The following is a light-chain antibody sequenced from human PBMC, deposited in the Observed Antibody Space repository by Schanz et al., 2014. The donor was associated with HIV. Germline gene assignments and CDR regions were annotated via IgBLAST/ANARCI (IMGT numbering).Light chain of an antibody. V-gene: IGKV3-20*01. CDR2: GAS. CDR1: QSIGSN. J-gene: IGKJ1*01. CDR3: HQYGNSPWT. Sequence: EIVMTQSPATLSASPGERATLSCRASQSIGSNLAWYQQKPGQAPRLVIHGASSRATGIPDRFSGSGSGTDFTLTISRLEPEDFAVYHCHQYGNSPWTFGQGTKVEIK.